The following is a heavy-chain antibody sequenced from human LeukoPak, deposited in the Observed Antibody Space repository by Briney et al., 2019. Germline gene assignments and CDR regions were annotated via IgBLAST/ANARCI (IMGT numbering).Heavy chain of an antibody. V-gene: IGHV3-30*18. D-gene: IGHD3-22*01. CDR1: GFTFSSYG. Sequence: PGGSLRLTCAASGFTFSSYGMHWVRQAPGKGLEWVAVISYDGSNKYYADSVKGRFTISRDNSKNTLYLQMNSLRAEDTAVYYCAKDFRHYDSSGYYLGEYFDYWGQGTLVTVSS. J-gene: IGHJ4*02. CDR2: ISYDGSNK. CDR3: AKDFRHYDSSGYYLGEYFDY.